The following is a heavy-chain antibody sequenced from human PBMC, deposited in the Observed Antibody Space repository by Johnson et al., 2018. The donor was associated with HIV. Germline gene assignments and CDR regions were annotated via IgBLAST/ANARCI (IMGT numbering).Heavy chain of an antibody. D-gene: IGHD3-16*01. V-gene: IGHV3-66*01. CDR1: GFNLDDYG. J-gene: IGHJ3*02. CDR3: ARDPYDRDAFDI. Sequence: VQLVESGGGVVQPGRSLRLSCAASGFNLDDYGMSWVRQAPGKGLEWLSVLYSDGRTYYADSVKGRFTISRDNAKNSLYLQMNSLRAEDTAVYYCARDPYDRDAFDIWGQGTMVTVAS. CDR2: LYSDGRT.